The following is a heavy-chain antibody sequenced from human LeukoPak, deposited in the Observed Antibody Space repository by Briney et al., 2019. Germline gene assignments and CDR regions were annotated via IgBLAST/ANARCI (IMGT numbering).Heavy chain of an antibody. D-gene: IGHD3-10*02. CDR1: GYTFNNFF. V-gene: IGHV1-18*01. Sequence: GASVKVSCTASGYTFNNFFISWVRQAPGQGLEWVGWISPHSHTTHYAEKFQGRVTMTTDTSTTTVYMELRSLRSDDTAAYFCARGQTMYYWGQGTPVTVSS. CDR2: ISPHSHTT. J-gene: IGHJ4*02. CDR3: ARGQTMYY.